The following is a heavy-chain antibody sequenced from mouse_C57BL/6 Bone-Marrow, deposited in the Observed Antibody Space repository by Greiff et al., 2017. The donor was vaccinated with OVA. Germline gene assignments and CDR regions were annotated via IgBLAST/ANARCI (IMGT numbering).Heavy chain of an antibody. CDR1: GYTFTSYW. D-gene: IGHD2-4*01. J-gene: IGHJ2*01. Sequence: QVQLQQPGAELVRPGSSVKLSCKASGYTFTSYWMDWVKQRPGQGLEWIGNIYPSDSETPYNQKFKDKATLTVDKSSSTAYMQLSSLTSEDSAVYYSARGENDYDAVYYFDYWGQGTTLTVSS. V-gene: IGHV1-61*01. CDR3: ARGENDYDAVYYFDY. CDR2: IYPSDSET.